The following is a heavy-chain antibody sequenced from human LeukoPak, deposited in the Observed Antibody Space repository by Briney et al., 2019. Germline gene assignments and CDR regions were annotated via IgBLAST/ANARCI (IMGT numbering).Heavy chain of an antibody. CDR3: ARDWFESGWHLDY. CDR2: ISSSSSTI. Sequence: PGGSLRLSCAASGFSFSSYSMNWVRQAPGKGLEWVSCISSSSSTIYYADSVKGRFTISTDNAKNSLYLQMNSLSDEDTAVYYCARDWFESGWHLDYWGQGALVTVSS. D-gene: IGHD6-19*01. CDR1: GFSFSSYS. J-gene: IGHJ4*02. V-gene: IGHV3-48*02.